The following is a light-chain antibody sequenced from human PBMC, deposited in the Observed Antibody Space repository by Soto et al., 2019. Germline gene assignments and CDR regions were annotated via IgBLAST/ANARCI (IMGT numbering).Light chain of an antibody. CDR2: AAF. J-gene: IGKJ4*01. Sequence: DIQLTQSPSFLSASVGDRVTIACRASQEINSDLAWYQQKPGKVPKLLIYAAFTLQSGVPSRFGGSASGAEFTFTISSLQPEDFATYYCQQLKSYPVTFGGGTKVDIK. V-gene: IGKV1-9*01. CDR3: QQLKSYPVT. CDR1: QEINSD.